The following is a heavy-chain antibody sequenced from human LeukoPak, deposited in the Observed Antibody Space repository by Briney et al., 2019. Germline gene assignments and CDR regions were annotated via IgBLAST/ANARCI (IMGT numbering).Heavy chain of an antibody. CDR3: ARVSQWLVPY. D-gene: IGHD6-19*01. J-gene: IGHJ4*02. Sequence: GGSLRLSCAASGFTFSDYYLSWIRQAPGKGLEWVSYISSTSSYINYADSVKGRFTISRDNAKNSLFLQMNSLRAEDTAVYYCARVSQWLVPYWGQGTLVTVSS. CDR1: GFTFSDYY. CDR2: ISSTSSYI. V-gene: IGHV3-11*05.